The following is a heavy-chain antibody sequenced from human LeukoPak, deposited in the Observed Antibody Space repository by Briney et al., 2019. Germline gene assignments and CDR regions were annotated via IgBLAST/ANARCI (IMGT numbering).Heavy chain of an antibody. Sequence: PSETLSLTCTVSGGSISSGGYYWSWIRQPPGKGLEWIGYIYHSGSTYYNPSLKSRVTISVDRSKNQFSLKLSSVTAADTAVYYCARETIFGVVTHAFDIWGQGTMVTVSS. V-gene: IGHV4-30-2*01. D-gene: IGHD3-3*01. CDR2: IYHSGST. CDR3: ARETIFGVVTHAFDI. CDR1: GGSISSGGYY. J-gene: IGHJ3*02.